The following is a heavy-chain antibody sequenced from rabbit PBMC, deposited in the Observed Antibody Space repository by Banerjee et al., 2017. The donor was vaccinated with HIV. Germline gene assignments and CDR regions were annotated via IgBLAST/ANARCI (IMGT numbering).Heavy chain of an antibody. CDR3: ARDLPGSTGWNFNL. V-gene: IGHV1S45*01. Sequence: EQLVESGGGLVKPGASLTLTCTASGFSFSNKYVMCWVRQAPGKGLEWIACINTISGDTVYATWAKGRFTISKASWTTVTLQMTSLTAADTASYFCARDLPGSTGWNFNLWGQGTLVTVS. J-gene: IGHJ4*01. D-gene: IGHD7-1*01. CDR2: INTISGDT. CDR1: GFSFSNKYV.